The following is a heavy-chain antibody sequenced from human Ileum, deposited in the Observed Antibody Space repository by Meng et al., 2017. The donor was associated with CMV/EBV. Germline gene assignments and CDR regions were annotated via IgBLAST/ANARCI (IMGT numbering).Heavy chain of an antibody. V-gene: IGHV4-39*07. D-gene: IGHD3-3*01. CDR2: IYYNGRS. CDR3: ARKGSGYNTYYFDY. CDR1: GGSITNLNEY. Sequence: QSGHGILRLSPNMYRLSTVYGGSITNLNEYWGWIRQPPGKGLEWIGSIYYNGRSSYKPSLKSRANLSIDTSNSQLSLKMTVVTGADTAVYYCARKGSGYNTYYFDYWGQGALVTVSS. J-gene: IGHJ4*02.